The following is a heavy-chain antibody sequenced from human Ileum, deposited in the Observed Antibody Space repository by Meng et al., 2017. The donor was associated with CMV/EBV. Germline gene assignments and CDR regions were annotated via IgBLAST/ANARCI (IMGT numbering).Heavy chain of an antibody. V-gene: IGHV1-18*01. CDR2: INAHSGDT. CDR1: GYTFSDYF. D-gene: IGHD1-14*01. J-gene: IGHJ4*02. CDR3: ARDVRNNQPAVYYFDY. Sequence: VRVLPSGDEVKKPGASLKVSCKISGYTFSDYFISWLRQAPGQRPEWLRWINAHSGDTKYAQKFQDRVTMTTDTSTSTAYMELRSLRSDDTAKYYCARDVRNNQPAVYYFDYWGQGTLVTVSS.